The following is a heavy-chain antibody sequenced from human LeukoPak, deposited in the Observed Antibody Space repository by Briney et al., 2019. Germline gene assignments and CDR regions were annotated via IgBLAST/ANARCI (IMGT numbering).Heavy chain of an antibody. CDR2: INHSGST. Sequence: SETLSLTCAVYGGSFSGYYWSWIRQPPEKGLEWIGEINHSGSTNYNPSLKSRVTISVDTSKNQFSLKLSSVTAADTAVYYCARHFTGYSSSWNWFDPWGQGTLVTVSS. D-gene: IGHD6-13*01. J-gene: IGHJ5*02. V-gene: IGHV4-34*01. CDR1: GGSFSGYY. CDR3: ARHFTGYSSSWNWFDP.